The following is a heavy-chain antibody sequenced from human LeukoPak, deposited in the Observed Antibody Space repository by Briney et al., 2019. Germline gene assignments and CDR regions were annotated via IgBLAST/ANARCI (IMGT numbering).Heavy chain of an antibody. Sequence: SETLSLTCTVSGGSISSNCWSWIRQPPGKGLEWIGCIYASGTTNYNPSLKGRLTISVDTSNSQFSLTVRSVTAADTAVYYCVGRGFWGQGTLVTVSS. CDR3: VGRGF. J-gene: IGHJ4*02. D-gene: IGHD3-10*01. V-gene: IGHV4-4*09. CDR1: GGSISSNC. CDR2: IYASGTT.